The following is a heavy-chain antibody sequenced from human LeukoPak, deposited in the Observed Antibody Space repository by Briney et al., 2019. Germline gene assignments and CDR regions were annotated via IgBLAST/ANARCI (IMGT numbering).Heavy chain of an antibody. CDR3: ARSRVGSSWYLKGFDP. V-gene: IGHV1-69*13. J-gene: IGHJ5*02. D-gene: IGHD6-13*01. CDR1: GGTFSSYA. CDR2: IIPIFGTA. Sequence: SVKVSCKASGGTFSSYAISWVRQAPGQGLEWMGGIIPIFGTANYAQKFQGRVTITADESTSTAYMELSSLRSEDTAVYYCARSRVGSSWYLKGFDPWGQGTLVTVSS.